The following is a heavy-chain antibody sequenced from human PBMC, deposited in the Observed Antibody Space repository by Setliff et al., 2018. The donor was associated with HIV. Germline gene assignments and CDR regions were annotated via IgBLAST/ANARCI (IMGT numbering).Heavy chain of an antibody. D-gene: IGHD7-27*01. Sequence: SETLSLTCTVSGVSISNYYWNWIRQPPGKGLEWIGYIFTSGDTNYNPSLKSRVTMSVDTSKKQFSLKLKSVTAADTAVYYCALTAHNLLRVYMDVWGKGTKVTVSS. J-gene: IGHJ6*03. CDR2: IFTSGDT. CDR3: ALTAHNLLRVYMDV. CDR1: GVSISNYY. V-gene: IGHV4-4*09.